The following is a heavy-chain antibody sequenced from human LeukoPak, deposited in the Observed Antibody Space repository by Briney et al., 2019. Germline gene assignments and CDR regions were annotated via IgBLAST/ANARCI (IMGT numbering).Heavy chain of an antibody. CDR2: INTDGSST. CDR3: AKSFSRYEGIHYYYYMDV. CDR1: GFTFSSYW. D-gene: IGHD2/OR15-2a*01. Sequence: GGSLRLSCAASGFTFSSYWMHWVRQAPGKGLVWVSRINTDGSSTSYADSVKGRFTISRDNAKNTLYLQMNSLRAEDTAVYYCAKSFSRYEGIHYYYYMDVWGKGTTVTVSS. V-gene: IGHV3-74*01. J-gene: IGHJ6*03.